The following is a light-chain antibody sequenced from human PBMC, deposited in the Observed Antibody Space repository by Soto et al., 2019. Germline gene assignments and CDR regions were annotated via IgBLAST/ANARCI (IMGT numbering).Light chain of an antibody. Sequence: QSVLTQPPSVSAAPGQKVTISCTGSSSNIGAGYDVHWYQQLPGTAPKLLIFGNNNRPSGVPDRFSGSKSGTSASLAITGLQAEDEADYYCQSYDSSLSGYVFGTGTKVTVL. CDR3: QSYDSSLSGYV. CDR1: SSNIGAGYD. J-gene: IGLJ1*01. CDR2: GNN. V-gene: IGLV1-40*01.